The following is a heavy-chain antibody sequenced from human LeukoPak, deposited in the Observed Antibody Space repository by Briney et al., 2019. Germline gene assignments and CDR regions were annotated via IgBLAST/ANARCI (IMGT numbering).Heavy chain of an antibody. D-gene: IGHD5-12*01. V-gene: IGHV4-4*07. Sequence: SETLSLTCTASGGSIGSYYWSWIRQPAGKGLEWIGRIYTSGSTNYNPSLKSRVTMSVDTSKNQFSLKLSSVTAADTAVYYCARGLVATPQGYYYYYMDVWGKGTTVTVSS. CDR2: IYTSGST. CDR3: ARGLVATPQGYYYYYMDV. J-gene: IGHJ6*03. CDR1: GGSIGSYY.